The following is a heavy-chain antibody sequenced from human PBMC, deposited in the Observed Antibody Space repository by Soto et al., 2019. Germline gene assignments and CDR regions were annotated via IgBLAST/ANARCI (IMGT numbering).Heavy chain of an antibody. CDR3: VRDGDTSGHFSVFDY. CDR2: IYSGSNT. CDR1: GITVSSNY. D-gene: IGHD2-21*02. Sequence: GGSLRLSCAVSGITVSSNYMGWVRQAPGKGLEWVSIIYSGSNTHYADSVKGRFTISRDSSKNTLYLQMNGLRTDDTAVYYCVRDGDTSGHFSVFDYWGQGTLVTVSS. V-gene: IGHV3-66*01. J-gene: IGHJ4*02.